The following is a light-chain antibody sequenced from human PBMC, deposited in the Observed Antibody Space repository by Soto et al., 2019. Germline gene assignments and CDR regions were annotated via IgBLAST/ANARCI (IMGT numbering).Light chain of an antibody. J-gene: IGKJ5*01. CDR1: QSVGRS. CDR3: QHRSNWPPG. V-gene: IGKV3-11*01. Sequence: EIVLTQSPATLSLSPGERATLSCWASQSVGRSLAWYQQKPGQAPRLLINDASNRATGIPARFGGSGSGTDFTLTITSLEPEDFAFYYCQHRSNWPPGFGQGTRLQIK. CDR2: DAS.